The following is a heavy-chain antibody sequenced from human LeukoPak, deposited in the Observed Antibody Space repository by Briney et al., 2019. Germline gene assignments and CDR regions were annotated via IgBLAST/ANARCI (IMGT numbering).Heavy chain of an antibody. J-gene: IGHJ3*02. CDR3: ARAMFLSRVYYYDSSGYYGDDAFDI. CDR2: IYYSGST. Sequence: KPSATLSLTCTVSGGSISSYYWSWIRQPPGKGVEWIGYIYYSGSTNYNPSLKSRVTISVDTSKNQFSLKLSSVTAADTAVYYCARAMFLSRVYYYDSSGYYGDDAFDIWGQGTMVTVSS. CDR1: GGSISSYY. D-gene: IGHD3-22*01. V-gene: IGHV4-59*01.